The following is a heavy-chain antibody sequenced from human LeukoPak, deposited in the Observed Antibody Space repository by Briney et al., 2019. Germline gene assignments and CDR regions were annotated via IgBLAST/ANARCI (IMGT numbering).Heavy chain of an antibody. CDR1: GVTLSSYA. CDR3: AKDGKSGSYYYYDMDV. V-gene: IGHV3-23*01. D-gene: IGHD1-26*01. CDR2: ISSSGSGGNT. J-gene: IGHJ6*02. Sequence: GGSLRLSCAASGVTLSSYAMSWARQAPGKGLEWVSGISSSGSGGNTYYADSVKGRFTISRDNSKNTLYLQINSLRAEDTAVYYCAKDGKSGSYYYYDMDVWGQGTTVTVSS.